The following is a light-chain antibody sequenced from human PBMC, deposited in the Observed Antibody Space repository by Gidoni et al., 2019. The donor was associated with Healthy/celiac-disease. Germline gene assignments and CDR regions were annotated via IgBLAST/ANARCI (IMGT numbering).Light chain of an antibody. J-gene: IGKJ2*03. CDR1: QSLLHSNGYNY. Sequence: DIVRTQSPLCLPVTPGEPASISCRASQSLLHSNGYNYLDWYLQKPGQSPSPLGYLGSNRASGVPDRFSGSGSGTDFTLKISRVEAEDVGVYYCMQALQTPYSFGQGTKLEIK. V-gene: IGKV2-28*01. CDR3: MQALQTPYS. CDR2: LGS.